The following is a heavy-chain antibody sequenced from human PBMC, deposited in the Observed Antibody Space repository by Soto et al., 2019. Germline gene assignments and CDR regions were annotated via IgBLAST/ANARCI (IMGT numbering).Heavy chain of an antibody. Sequence: PGGSLRLSCAASGFTFSSYWMHWVRQAPGKGLVWVSRFSSDGSTIDYADSVKGRFTISRDNAENTLYLQMNSLRVEDTAVYYCVRMGYPDGFDYWGQGTLVTVSS. CDR3: VRMGYPDGFDY. CDR2: FSSDGSTI. J-gene: IGHJ4*02. V-gene: IGHV3-74*01. D-gene: IGHD6-13*01. CDR1: GFTFSSYW.